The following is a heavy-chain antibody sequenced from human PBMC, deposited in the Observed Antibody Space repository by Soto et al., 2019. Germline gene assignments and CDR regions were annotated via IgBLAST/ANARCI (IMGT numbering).Heavy chain of an antibody. J-gene: IGHJ4*02. Sequence: EVRLVESGGGLVKPGGSLRLSCAASGFTFNKYSMNWVRQAPGKGLECVSSITSKTGDQYYADSVKGRFIISRDNTNNSLSLQVTSLRDEDTAVYYCARDLMPNDRGLGDLAYWGQGTLVTVSS. D-gene: IGHD3-22*01. CDR2: ITSKTGDQ. CDR1: GFTFNKYS. CDR3: ARDLMPNDRGLGDLAY. V-gene: IGHV3-21*02.